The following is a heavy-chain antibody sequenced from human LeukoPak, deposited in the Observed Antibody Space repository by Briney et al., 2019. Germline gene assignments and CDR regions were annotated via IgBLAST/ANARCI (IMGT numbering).Heavy chain of an antibody. Sequence: ASVKVSCKASGYTFTSYDINWVRQAPGQGLEWMGWMNPNSGDTGYALKFQGRVTLTRNPSINTAYMVLSSLRSEDTAVYYCARAYCSNGVCLPSDWFDPWGQGTLVTVSS. D-gene: IGHD2-8*01. CDR1: GYTFTSYD. J-gene: IGHJ5*02. CDR3: ARAYCSNGVCLPSDWFDP. V-gene: IGHV1-8*03. CDR2: MNPNSGDT.